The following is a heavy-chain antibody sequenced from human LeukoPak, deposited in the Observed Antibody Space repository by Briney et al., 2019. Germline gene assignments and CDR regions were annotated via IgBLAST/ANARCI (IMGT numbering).Heavy chain of an antibody. J-gene: IGHJ4*02. CDR3: AREGVMDYGGNSYLFDY. Sequence: ASVKVSCKASGYTFTSYYTHWVRQAPGQGLEWMGIINPSGGSTSYAQKFQGRVTMTRDTSTSTVYMELSSLRSEDTAVYYCAREGVMDYGGNSYLFDYWGQGTLVTVSS. CDR2: INPSGGST. D-gene: IGHD4-23*01. V-gene: IGHV1-46*01. CDR1: GYTFTSYY.